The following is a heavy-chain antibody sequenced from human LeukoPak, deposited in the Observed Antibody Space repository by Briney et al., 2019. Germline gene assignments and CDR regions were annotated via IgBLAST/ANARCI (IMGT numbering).Heavy chain of an antibody. CDR3: ARARVVVAAAHFDY. V-gene: IGHV1-18*01. Sequence: ASVKVSCKTSGYTFTTYGVTWVRQAPRQGLEWMGWISAYNGDTQYAQKFQDRFTMTTDISTNTATMELRGLRAEDTAVYYCARARVVVAAAHFDYWGQGTLVTVSS. D-gene: IGHD2-15*01. CDR2: ISAYNGDT. CDR1: GYTFTTYG. J-gene: IGHJ4*02.